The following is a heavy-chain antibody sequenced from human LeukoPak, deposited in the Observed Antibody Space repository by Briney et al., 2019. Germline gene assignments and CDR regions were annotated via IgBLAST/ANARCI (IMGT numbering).Heavy chain of an antibody. Sequence: GGSLRLSCAESAFTFTSYGMHWVRQAPGKGLEWVAFIRYDGSKQYYIDSVKGRFTVSRDNSKNTLYLQMNNLRAEDTAVYYCAKDLWTKQNAPGYFDYWGQGTLVTVSS. J-gene: IGHJ4*02. CDR2: IRYDGSKQ. CDR1: AFTFTSYG. V-gene: IGHV3-30*02. D-gene: IGHD1-1*01. CDR3: AKDLWTKQNAPGYFDY.